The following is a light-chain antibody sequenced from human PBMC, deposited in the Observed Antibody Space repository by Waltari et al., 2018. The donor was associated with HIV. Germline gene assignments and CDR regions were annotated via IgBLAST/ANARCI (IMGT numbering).Light chain of an antibody. J-gene: IGKJ2*01. CDR3: QQYGSSPQT. V-gene: IGKV3-20*01. CDR2: GAS. CDR1: QSVSSSY. Sequence: EIVLTQSTGTLSFSPGERATLSCRASQSVSSSYLAWYQQKPGQAPRLLIYGASSRATGIPDRFSDSGSGTDFTLTISRLEPEDFAVYYCQQYGSSPQTFGQGTKLEIK.